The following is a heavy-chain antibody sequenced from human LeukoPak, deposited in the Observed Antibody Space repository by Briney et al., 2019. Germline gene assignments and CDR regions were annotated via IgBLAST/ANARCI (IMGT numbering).Heavy chain of an antibody. Sequence: GGSLRLSCAASGFTFSTYALHWVRQAPGKGLEWVAVISYNGSDKYYADSVKGRITISRDNSKNKVYLQMNSLGPEDTAVYYCAKDLEYGDYVGYFDYWGQGTLVTVSS. D-gene: IGHD4-17*01. CDR3: AKDLEYGDYVGYFDY. CDR1: GFTFSTYA. J-gene: IGHJ4*02. CDR2: ISYNGSDK. V-gene: IGHV3-30*18.